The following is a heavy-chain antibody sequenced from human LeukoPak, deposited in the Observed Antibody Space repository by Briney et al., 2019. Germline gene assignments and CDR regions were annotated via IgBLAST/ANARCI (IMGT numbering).Heavy chain of an antibody. Sequence: MASETLSLTCTVSGGSISSGDYYWSWIRQPPGKGLEWIGYIYYSGSTNYNPSLKSRVTISVDTSKNQFSLKLSSVTAADTAVYYCAREGTYCGGDCYGGWGQGTLVTVSS. CDR1: GGSISSGDYY. CDR3: AREGTYCGGDCYGG. D-gene: IGHD2-21*02. J-gene: IGHJ4*02. V-gene: IGHV4-61*08. CDR2: IYYSGST.